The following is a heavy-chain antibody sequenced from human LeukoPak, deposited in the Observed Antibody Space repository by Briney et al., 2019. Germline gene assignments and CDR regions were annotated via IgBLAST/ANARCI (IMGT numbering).Heavy chain of an antibody. J-gene: IGHJ4*02. V-gene: IGHV3-30*04. CDR2: ISYDGSNK. D-gene: IGHD6-13*01. Sequence: GGSLRLSCAASGFTFSSYAMHWVRQAPGKGLEWVAVISYDGSNKYYADSVKGRFTISRGNSKNTLYLQMNSLRDEDTAVYYCARDQISSSLYKEPLDYWGQGTLVTVSS. CDR3: ARDQISSSLYKEPLDY. CDR1: GFTFSSYA.